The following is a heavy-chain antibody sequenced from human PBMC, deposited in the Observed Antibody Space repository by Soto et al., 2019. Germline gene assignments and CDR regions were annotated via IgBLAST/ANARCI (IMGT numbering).Heavy chain of an antibody. CDR2: MYNTGST. CDR1: GGSISRYY. D-gene: IGHD2-21*02. J-gene: IGHJ6*02. V-gene: IGHV4-59*01. CDR3: ARDLWGYCGTDCYPLDV. Sequence: QVQLQESGPGLVKPSETLSLTCTVSGGSISRYYWSWIRQPPGKGLEWIGYMYNTGSTVYNPSFKRRGTISVDTSKTQFSLKLNSVTAADTAVYYCARDLWGYCGTDCYPLDVWGQGTTVTVSS.